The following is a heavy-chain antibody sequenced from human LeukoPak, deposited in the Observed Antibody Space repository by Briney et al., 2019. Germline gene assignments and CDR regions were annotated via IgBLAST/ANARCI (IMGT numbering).Heavy chain of an antibody. CDR1: GYSFTSYW. CDR2: IYPGDSDT. CDR3: ARGKIVAMTYQSAYCGGDCYSPRYYFDY. Sequence: GESLKLSCKGSGYSFTSYWIGWVRQMPGKGLEWMGIIYPGDSDTTYSPSFQGQVTISADKSISTAYLQWSSLKASDTAMYYCARGKIVAMTYQSAYCGGDCYSPRYYFDYWGQGTLVTVSS. D-gene: IGHD2-21*02. J-gene: IGHJ4*02. V-gene: IGHV5-51*01.